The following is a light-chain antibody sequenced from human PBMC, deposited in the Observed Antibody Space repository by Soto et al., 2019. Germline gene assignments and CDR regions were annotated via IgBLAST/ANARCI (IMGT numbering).Light chain of an antibody. V-gene: IGKV3-15*01. CDR1: QSVRSK. CDR3: QQYNNWPPIT. CDR2: DAS. J-gene: IGKJ5*01. Sequence: EIVMTQSPGTLSVSPGERATLSCRASQSVRSKLAWYQQKPGQAPRLLIYDASTRATGIPARFSGIGSGTEFTLTISSLQSEDFAVYYCQQYNNWPPITFGQGTRLEIK.